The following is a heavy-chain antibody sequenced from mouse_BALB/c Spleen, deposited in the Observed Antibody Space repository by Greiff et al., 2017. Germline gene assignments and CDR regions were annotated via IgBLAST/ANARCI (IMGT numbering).Heavy chain of an antibody. CDR1: SYTFTDYA. D-gene: IGHD2-14*01. V-gene: IGHV1-67*01. CDR2: ISTYYGNT. CDR3: ARNYRYDDYAMDY. J-gene: IGHJ4*01. Sequence: VKLQESGPELVRPGVSVKISCKGSSYTFTDYAMHWVKQSHAKSLEWIGVISTYYGNTNYNQKFKGKATMTVDKSSSTAYMELARLTSEDSAVYYCARNYRYDDYAMDYWGQGTSVTVSS.